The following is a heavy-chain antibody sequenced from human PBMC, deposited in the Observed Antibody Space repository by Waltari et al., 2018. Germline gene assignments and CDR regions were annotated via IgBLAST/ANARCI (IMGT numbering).Heavy chain of an antibody. Sequence: QVQLQESGPGLVKPSQTLSLTCTVSGGSISSGSYYWSWIRQPAGKGLEWIGRIYTSGSTNYNPPLKRRVTISVDTSKNQFSLKLSSVTAADTALYYCARETNYGSGSYYFDDWGQGTLVTVSS. D-gene: IGHD3-10*01. CDR2: IYTSGST. V-gene: IGHV4-61*02. J-gene: IGHJ4*02. CDR1: GGSISSGSYY. CDR3: ARETNYGSGSYYFDD.